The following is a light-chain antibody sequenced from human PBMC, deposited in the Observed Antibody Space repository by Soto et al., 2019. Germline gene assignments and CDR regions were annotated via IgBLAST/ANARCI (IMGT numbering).Light chain of an antibody. CDR1: SSDVGGYNY. CDR2: AVS. Sequence: QSVLTQPASVSGSPRQSITISCTGTSSDVGGYNYVSWFQQHPGKAPKLMIYAVSNRPSGVSNRFSGSRSGNTASLTISGLQSEYEAEYYCNSYTNNNTFVFGTGTKLTVL. J-gene: IGLJ1*01. V-gene: IGLV2-14*01. CDR3: NSYTNNNTFV.